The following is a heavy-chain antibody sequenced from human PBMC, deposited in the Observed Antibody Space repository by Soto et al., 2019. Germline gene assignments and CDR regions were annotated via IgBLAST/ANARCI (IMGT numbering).Heavy chain of an antibody. Sequence: PSETLSLTCTVSGGSISGSYWSCIRQTPGKVLECVGYIHYIGSTNYNPSLKSRVTMSVDSAKNQFSLQVSSVTAADRAVYLCTKSRRPAAEVSGFAYWGQGAMVPVSS. CDR3: TKSRRPAAEVSGFAY. CDR1: GGSISGSY. V-gene: IGHV4-59*01. CDR2: IHYIGST. J-gene: IGHJ4*02. D-gene: IGHD2-2*01.